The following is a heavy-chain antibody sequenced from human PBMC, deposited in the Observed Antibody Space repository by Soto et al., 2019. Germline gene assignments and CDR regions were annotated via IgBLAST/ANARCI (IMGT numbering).Heavy chain of an antibody. V-gene: IGHV3-15*07. J-gene: IGHJ4*02. CDR1: GFTFSNAW. D-gene: IGHD3-22*01. CDR2: IKSKTDGGTT. CDR3: TTDLGYYDSSGYCDY. Sequence: PGGLLRVSCAASGFTFSNAWMNRVRQAPGKGLEWVGRIKSKTDGGTTDYAAPVKGRFTISRDDSKNTLYLQMNSLKTEDTAVYYCTTDLGYYDSSGYCDYWGQGTLVTVSS.